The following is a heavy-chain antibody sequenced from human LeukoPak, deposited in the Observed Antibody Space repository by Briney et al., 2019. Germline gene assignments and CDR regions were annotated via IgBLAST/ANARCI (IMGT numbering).Heavy chain of an antibody. V-gene: IGHV3-64*02. Sequence: GGSLRLSCAASGFTFSSYALHWVRQAPGKGLEYVSAIGSNWRTTFYAGSVKGRFVISRDNSKNTVYLQMASLRGEDMAVYYCARGQTSPPDYFDYWGQGTLVTVSS. CDR1: GFTFSSYA. CDR3: ARGQTSPPDYFDY. J-gene: IGHJ4*02. CDR2: IGSNWRTT.